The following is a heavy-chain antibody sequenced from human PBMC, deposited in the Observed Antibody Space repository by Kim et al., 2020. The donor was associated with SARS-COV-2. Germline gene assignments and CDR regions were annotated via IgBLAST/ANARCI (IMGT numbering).Heavy chain of an antibody. CDR2: ISWGGCST. CDR3: AKDIAPWLIYYYYGMDV. V-gene: IGHV3-43*02. CDR1: GFTFDDYA. D-gene: IGHD6-19*01. J-gene: IGHJ6*02. Sequence: GGSLRLSCAASGFTFDDYAMHWVRQAPGKGLEWVSLISWGGCSTYYADSVKRRFTISRDNSNNSLYLQMNILRTEDTALYYCAKDIAPWLIYYYYGMDVWGQGTPVTVSS.